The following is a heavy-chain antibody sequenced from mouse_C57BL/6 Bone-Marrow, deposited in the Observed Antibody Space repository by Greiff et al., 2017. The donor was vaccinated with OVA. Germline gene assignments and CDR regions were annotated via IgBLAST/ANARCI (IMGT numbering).Heavy chain of an antibody. V-gene: IGHV5-6*01. CDR3: ARHYYCDY. Sequence: EVNVVESGGDLVKPGGSLKLSCAASGFTFSSYGMSWVRQTPDKRLEWVATLSSGGSYTYYPDSVKGRFTISRDNAKNTLYLQMSSLKSEDTAMYYCARHYYCDYWGQGTTLTVSS. J-gene: IGHJ2*01. CDR1: GFTFSSYG. CDR2: LSSGGSYT.